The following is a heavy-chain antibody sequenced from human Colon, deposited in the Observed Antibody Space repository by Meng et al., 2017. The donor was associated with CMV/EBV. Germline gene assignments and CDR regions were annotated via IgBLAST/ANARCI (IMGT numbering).Heavy chain of an antibody. J-gene: IGHJ4*02. Sequence: FSGFSFSTGGVAVGWISQPPGKALEWLALIFWDGDKRYRPSLKNRLTISKDTSTNQVVLMMTNMNTVDTATYYYAHRVRGGSDYFDFWGQGTLVTVSS. CDR3: AHRVRGGSDYFDF. D-gene: IGHD2-15*01. CDR2: IFWDGDK. V-gene: IGHV2-5*02. CDR1: GFSFSTGGVA.